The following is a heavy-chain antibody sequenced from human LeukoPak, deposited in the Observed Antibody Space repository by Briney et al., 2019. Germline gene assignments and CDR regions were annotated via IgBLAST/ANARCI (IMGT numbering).Heavy chain of an antibody. D-gene: IGHD3-22*01. V-gene: IGHV1-2*02. CDR1: GYTFTGYY. CDR2: IDPNSGGT. CDR3: AREEVSVYNYYDSSDWFDP. J-gene: IGHJ5*02. Sequence: ASVKVSCKASGYTFTGYYMHWVRQAPGQGLEWMGWIDPNSGGTNYAQKFQGRVTMTRDTSISTAYMELSRLRSDDTAVYYCAREEVSVYNYYDSSDWFDPWGQGTLVTVSS.